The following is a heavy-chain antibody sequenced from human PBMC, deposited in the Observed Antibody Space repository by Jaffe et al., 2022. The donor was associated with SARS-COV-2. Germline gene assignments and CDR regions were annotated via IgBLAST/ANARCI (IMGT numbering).Heavy chain of an antibody. V-gene: IGHV2-5*02. CDR3: AQTALTYYYGSGSPFDY. CDR1: GFSLSTSGVG. Sequence: QITLKESGPTLVKPTQTLTLTCTFSGFSLSTSGVGVGWIRQPPGKALEWLALIYWDDDKRYSPSLKSRLTITKDTSKNQVVLTMTNMDPVDTATYYCAQTALTYYYGSGSPFDYWGQGTLVTVSS. J-gene: IGHJ4*02. CDR2: IYWDDDK. D-gene: IGHD3-10*01.